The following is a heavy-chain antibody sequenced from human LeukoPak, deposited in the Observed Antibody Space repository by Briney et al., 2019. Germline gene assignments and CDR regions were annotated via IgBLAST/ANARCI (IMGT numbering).Heavy chain of an antibody. D-gene: IGHD3-10*01. V-gene: IGHV4-34*01. CDR1: GGSFSGYY. CDR3: ARIRGYYYGSGYFDL. J-gene: IGHJ2*01. CDR2: INHSGST. Sequence: SETLSLTCAVYGGSFSGYYWSWIRQPPGKGLEWIGEINHSGSTNYNPPLKSRVTISVDTSKNQFSLKLSSVTAADTAVYYCARIRGYYYGSGYFDLWGRGTLVTVSS.